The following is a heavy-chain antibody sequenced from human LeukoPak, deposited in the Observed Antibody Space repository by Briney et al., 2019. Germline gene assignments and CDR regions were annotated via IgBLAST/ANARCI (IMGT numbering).Heavy chain of an antibody. V-gene: IGHV3-7*01. D-gene: IGHD6-19*01. Sequence: PGGSLRLSCAASGFTFSSYWMSWVRQAPGKGLEWVANIKQDGSEKYYVDSVKGRFTISRDNAKNSLYLQMNSLRAEDTAVYYCARPHDSSGWSGGFDYWGQGTLVTVPS. CDR1: GFTFSSYW. J-gene: IGHJ4*02. CDR2: IKQDGSEK. CDR3: ARPHDSSGWSGGFDY.